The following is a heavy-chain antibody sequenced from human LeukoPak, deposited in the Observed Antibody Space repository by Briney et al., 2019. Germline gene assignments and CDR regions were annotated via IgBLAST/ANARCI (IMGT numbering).Heavy chain of an antibody. D-gene: IGHD6-13*01. CDR2: ISYDGSNK. V-gene: IGHV3-30-3*01. CDR1: GFTFSSYA. J-gene: IGHJ4*02. Sequence: GRSLRLSCAASGFTFSSYAMHWVRQAPGKGLEWVAVISYDGSNKYYADSVKGRFTISRDNSKNTLYLQMNSLRAEDTAVYYCARDHVRRSSWYYFDYWGQGTLVTVSS. CDR3: ARDHVRRSSWYYFDY.